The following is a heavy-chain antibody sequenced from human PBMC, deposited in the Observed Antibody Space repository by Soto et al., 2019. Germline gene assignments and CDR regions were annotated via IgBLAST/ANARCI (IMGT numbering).Heavy chain of an antibody. J-gene: IGHJ4*02. CDR1: GYTFSNFA. CDR3: ARAAGSFDY. D-gene: IGHD3-10*01. V-gene: IGHV1-3*01. CDR2: INADNWNT. Sequence: QVQLVQSGAEVKKPGDSVKVSCKASGYTFSNFAMHWVRQAPGQRLEWMGWINADNWNTKYSQKFKSRVTITRDTSASTAYVELSSLRSEDTAVYYCARAAGSFDYWGKRTLVTVSS.